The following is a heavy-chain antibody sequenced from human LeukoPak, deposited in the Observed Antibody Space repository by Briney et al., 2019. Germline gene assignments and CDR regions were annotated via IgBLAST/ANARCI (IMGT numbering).Heavy chain of an antibody. J-gene: IGHJ6*03. CDR3: ARGYDFWSGSYHYYMDV. CDR2: MTPNSGNT. CDR1: GYTFTSYD. D-gene: IGHD3-3*01. Sequence: VASVKVSCKASGYTFTSYDINWVRQATGQGLEWMGWMTPNSGNTGYAQKFQGRVTITRNTSISTAYMELSSLRSGDTAVYYCARGYDFWSGSYHYYMDVWGKGTTVTVSS. V-gene: IGHV1-8*03.